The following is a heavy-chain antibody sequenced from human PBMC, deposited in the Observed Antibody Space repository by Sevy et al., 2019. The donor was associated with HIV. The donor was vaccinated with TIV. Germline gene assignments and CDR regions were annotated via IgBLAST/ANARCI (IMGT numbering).Heavy chain of an antibody. CDR3: ARLRIVVAGTGYFDL. D-gene: IGHD6-19*01. CDR1: GGSFSGYY. V-gene: IGHV4-34*01. Sequence: SETLSLSCAVYGGSFSGYYWSWIRQPPGKGLEWIGEISHSGGTNYNPSLKSRVTISADTSKNQFSLQLSSVTAADTAVYYCARLRIVVAGTGYFDLWCRGTPVTVSS. J-gene: IGHJ2*01. CDR2: ISHSGGT.